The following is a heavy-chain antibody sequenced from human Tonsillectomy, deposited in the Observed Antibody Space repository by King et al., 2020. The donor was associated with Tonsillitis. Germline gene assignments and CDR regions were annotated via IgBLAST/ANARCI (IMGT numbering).Heavy chain of an antibody. V-gene: IGHV3-33*01. CDR2: IWYDGSNK. D-gene: IGHD6-19*01. Sequence: QLVQSGGGVVQPGRSLRLSCAASGFTFSSYGMHWVRQAPGKGLEWVAVIWYDGSNKYYADSVKGRFTISRDNSKNTLYLQMNSRRAEDTAVYYCARGKRYSSGTDAFDIWGQGTMVTVSS. CDR1: GFTFSSYG. CDR3: ARGKRYSSGTDAFDI. J-gene: IGHJ3*02.